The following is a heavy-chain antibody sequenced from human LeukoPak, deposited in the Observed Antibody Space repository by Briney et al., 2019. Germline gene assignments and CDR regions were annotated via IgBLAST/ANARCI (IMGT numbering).Heavy chain of an antibody. CDR2: ISGGGIST. Sequence: GGSLRLSCAASGFTFSSYAMSWVRQAPGKGLEWVSSISGGGISTYYADSLKGRFTITRDNSKNTLYLQMNSLRAEDTAVYYCVHSAEGNSRPFDYWGQGTLVTVSS. CDR3: VHSAEGNSRPFDY. J-gene: IGHJ4*01. CDR1: GFTFSSYA. V-gene: IGHV3-23*01. D-gene: IGHD2/OR15-2a*01.